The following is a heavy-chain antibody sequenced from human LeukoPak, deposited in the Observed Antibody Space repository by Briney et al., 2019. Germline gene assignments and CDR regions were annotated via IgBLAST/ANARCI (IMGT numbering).Heavy chain of an antibody. V-gene: IGHV3-74*01. CDR1: GFTFSSSW. CDR2: INIDGSST. D-gene: IGHD1-26*01. CDR3: AREGGSHNYFDY. J-gene: IGHJ4*02. Sequence: GGSLRLSCAASGFTFSSSWMHWVRQAPGKGLMWVSRINIDGSSTTYADSVKGRFTISRDNAKNTLYLQMNSLRAEDTAVYYCAREGGSHNYFDYWGQGTLVTVSS.